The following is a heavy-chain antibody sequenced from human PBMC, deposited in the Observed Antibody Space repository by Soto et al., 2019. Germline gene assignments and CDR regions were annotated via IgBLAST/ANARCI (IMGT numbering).Heavy chain of an antibody. D-gene: IGHD3-9*01. CDR2: IYYSGTP. J-gene: IGHJ5*02. V-gene: IGHV4-61*01. Sequence: QVLLQESGPGLVKPSETLSLTCTVSGGPLSSGSYYWSWIRQSPGQGLEWIGYIYYSGTPKYHPSLKSRVSISVDTSKNQFSLRLTSLSAADTAVYYCARAASQYFDVLSAFHPWGQGTLVTVSS. CDR1: GGPLSSGSYY. CDR3: ARAASQYFDVLSAFHP.